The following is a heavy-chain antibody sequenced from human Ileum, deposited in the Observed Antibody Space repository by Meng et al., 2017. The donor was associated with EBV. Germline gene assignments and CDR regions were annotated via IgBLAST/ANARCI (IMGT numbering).Heavy chain of an antibody. V-gene: IGHV4-34*01. J-gene: IGHJ4*02. CDR1: GGALSGYY. D-gene: IGHD3-22*01. CDR3: ARCYDSSGYYELNHFDH. CDR2: LTHSGST. Sequence: QVQLQQWGEGLLEPSVTLSLTCAGYGGALSGYYWSWIRQPPGKGLEWIGELTHSGSTNYNSSLKSRVTILVDTSKNQLSLKMNSVTAADTAVYYCARCYDSSGYYELNHFDHWGQGTLVTVSS.